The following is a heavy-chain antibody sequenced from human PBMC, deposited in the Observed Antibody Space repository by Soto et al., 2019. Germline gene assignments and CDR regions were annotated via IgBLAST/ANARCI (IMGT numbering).Heavy chain of an antibody. Sequence: QVQLLQSGAEVTKPGASVKVSCKASGYTFTSYGISWVRQAPGQGLEWMGWISAYSGNTNYAQKLQSRDTMTTDTSPRTGYMELRSLRSDDTAVYYCAREIAAAGTPSDYWGQGTLVTVSS. D-gene: IGHD6-13*01. V-gene: IGHV1-18*04. CDR2: ISAYSGNT. J-gene: IGHJ4*02. CDR3: AREIAAAGTPSDY. CDR1: GYTFTSYG.